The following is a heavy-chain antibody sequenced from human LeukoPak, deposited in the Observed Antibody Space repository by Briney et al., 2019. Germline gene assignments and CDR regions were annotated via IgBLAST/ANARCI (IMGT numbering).Heavy chain of an antibody. CDR1: GGSISSSSYY. Sequence: SETLSLTCTVSGGSISSSSYYWGWIRQPPGKGLECIGSIYYSGSTYYNPPLKSRITIPVDSSKNQFSLRLSSVTAADTAVYYCARHGLSAWEGVLDGYFDLWGRGTLVTVSS. D-gene: IGHD1-26*01. CDR2: IYYSGST. CDR3: ARHGLSAWEGVLDGYFDL. V-gene: IGHV4-39*01. J-gene: IGHJ2*01.